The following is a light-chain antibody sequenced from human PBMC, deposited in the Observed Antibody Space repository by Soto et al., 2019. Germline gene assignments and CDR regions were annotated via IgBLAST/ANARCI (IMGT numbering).Light chain of an antibody. V-gene: IGKV1-5*03. CDR1: QSISSW. Sequence: DIPMSLAPSPLSASVKGRVSPTGPASQSISSWLAWYQQKPGKATKLLIYKASTLKSGVPSRFSGSGSGTEFTLTISSLQPDDFATYYCQHYNSYSEAVGQGTKV. J-gene: IGKJ1*01. CDR2: KAS. CDR3: QHYNSYSEA.